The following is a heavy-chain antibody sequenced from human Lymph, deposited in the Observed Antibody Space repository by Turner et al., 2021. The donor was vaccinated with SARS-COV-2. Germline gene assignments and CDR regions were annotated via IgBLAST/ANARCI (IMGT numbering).Heavy chain of an antibody. J-gene: IGHJ4*02. CDR2: IYHSGNT. CDR3: ATKYCSGGSCSYFDY. CDR1: VGSLRRSHG. V-gene: IGHV4-4*02. D-gene: IGHD2-15*01. Sequence: QVQLQESGPGLLKPSGTLFLTFAVSVGSLRRSHGWNWVRQPPGTGLECIGEIYHSGNTNYNPSLKSRVTISVDKSKNQFSLKLSCVTAADTAVYYCATKYCSGGSCSYFDYWGQGTLVTVSS.